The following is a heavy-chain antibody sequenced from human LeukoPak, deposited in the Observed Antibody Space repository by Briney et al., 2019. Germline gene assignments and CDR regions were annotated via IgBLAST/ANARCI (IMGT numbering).Heavy chain of an antibody. V-gene: IGHV3-53*01. CDR2: IYSGGST. Sequence: PGGSLRLSCAASGFTVSSNYMSWVRQAPGKGLEWVSVIYSGGSTYYADSVKGRFTISRDNSKNTLYLQMNSLRAEDTAVYYGARGPRYSYVSIYFDYWGQGTLVTVSS. CDR3: ARGPRYSYVSIYFDY. D-gene: IGHD5-18*01. J-gene: IGHJ4*02. CDR1: GFTVSSNY.